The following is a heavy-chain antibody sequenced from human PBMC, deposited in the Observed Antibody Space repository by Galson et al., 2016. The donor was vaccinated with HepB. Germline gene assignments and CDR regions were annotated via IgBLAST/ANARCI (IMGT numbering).Heavy chain of an antibody. CDR3: GKSFFSGGSIVRFSDY. J-gene: IGHJ4*02. CDR2: ISGNGVTT. Sequence: SLRLSCAASGFSFSSFAMSWVRQAPGQGLEWVSAISGNGVTTYYADSVRGRFIISRDNSRDTVYLQMNVLSAGDTAVYYCGKSFFSGGSIVRFSDYWGQGALVTVSP. V-gene: IGHV3-23*01. CDR1: GFSFSSFA. D-gene: IGHD3-16*02.